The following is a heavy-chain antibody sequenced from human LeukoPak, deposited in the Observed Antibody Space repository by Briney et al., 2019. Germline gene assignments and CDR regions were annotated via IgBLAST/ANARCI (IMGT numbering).Heavy chain of an antibody. CDR1: GYTFTSYG. V-gene: IGHV1-8*02. D-gene: IGHD3-22*01. CDR2: MNPNSGNT. CDR3: ARPYYYDSSGYPGY. Sequence: GALVKVSCKASGYTFTSYGISWVRQAPGQGLEWMGWMNPNSGNTGYAQKFQGRVTMTRNTSISTVYMELSSLRSEDTAVYYCARPYYYDSSGYPGYWGQGTLVTVSS. J-gene: IGHJ4*02.